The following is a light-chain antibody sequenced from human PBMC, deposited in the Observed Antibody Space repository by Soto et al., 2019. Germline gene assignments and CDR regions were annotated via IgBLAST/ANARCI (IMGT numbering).Light chain of an antibody. Sequence: EVVLTQSPGTLSLSPGERATLSCRASESVTRSYLGWYQQKPGQAPRLLIYGASSRATGIPDRFSGSGSGTDFTLTISRLEPEDFAVYSCQHYGSSRYTFGQGTKVDIK. J-gene: IGKJ2*01. CDR1: ESVTRSY. CDR3: QHYGSSRYT. V-gene: IGKV3-20*01. CDR2: GAS.